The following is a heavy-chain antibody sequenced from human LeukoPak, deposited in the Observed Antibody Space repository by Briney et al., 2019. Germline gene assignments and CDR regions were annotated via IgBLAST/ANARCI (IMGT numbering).Heavy chain of an antibody. Sequence: GGSLRLSCVASGFTFGKYWMSWVSQAPGKGLGWVANIKLDGSEKNYVDSVKGRFTISRDNTKNSLYLQMNSLRAEDTAVFYCARDQYDTWSRRGNFDSWGQGTLVIVSS. J-gene: IGHJ4*02. CDR3: ARDQYDTWSRRGNFDS. D-gene: IGHD3-3*01. V-gene: IGHV3-7*03. CDR2: IKLDGSEK. CDR1: GFTFGKYW.